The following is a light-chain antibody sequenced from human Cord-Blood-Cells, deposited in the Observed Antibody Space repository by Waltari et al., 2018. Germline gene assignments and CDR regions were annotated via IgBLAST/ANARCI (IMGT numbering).Light chain of an antibody. V-gene: IGLV2-23*01. CDR3: CSYAGSNVV. J-gene: IGLJ2*01. Sequence: QSALTQPASVSGSPGQSITLPCTVTSSDVGRYNLVSWYQQHPGKAPKLMIYEGSKRPSGVSNRFSGSKSGNTASLTISGLQAEDEADYYCCSYAGSNVVFGGGTKLTVL. CDR2: EGS. CDR1: SSDVGRYNL.